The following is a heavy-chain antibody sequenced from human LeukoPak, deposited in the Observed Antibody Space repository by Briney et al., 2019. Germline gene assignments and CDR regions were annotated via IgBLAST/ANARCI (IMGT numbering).Heavy chain of an antibody. CDR2: IIPIFGTA. D-gene: IGHD3-3*02. J-gene: IGHJ4*02. Sequence: SVKVSCKASGGTFSSYAISWVRQAPGQGLEWMGGIIPIFGTANYAQKFQGRVTITTDESTSTAYMELSSLRSKDTAVYYCARGTFLEWLPFEYYFDYWGQGTLVTVSS. CDR3: ARGTFLEWLPFEYYFDY. V-gene: IGHV1-69*05. CDR1: GGTFSSYA.